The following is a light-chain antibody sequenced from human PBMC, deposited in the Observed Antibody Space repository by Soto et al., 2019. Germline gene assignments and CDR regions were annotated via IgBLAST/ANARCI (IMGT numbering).Light chain of an antibody. CDR1: QSVSSSY. CDR2: GAS. V-gene: IGKV3-20*01. J-gene: IGKJ2*01. CDR3: QQYGSTPYN. Sequence: EIVLTQSPGTLSLSPGERATLSCRASQSVSSSYLAWYQQKPGQAPRLLIYGASSRATGIPDRFSGSGSGTDFTLTLSRLEPEDSAVYYCQQYGSTPYNFGQGTKLQIK.